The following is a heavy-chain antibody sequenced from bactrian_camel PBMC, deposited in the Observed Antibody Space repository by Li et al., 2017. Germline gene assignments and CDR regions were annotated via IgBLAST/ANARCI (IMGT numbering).Heavy chain of an antibody. CDR1: GFTFDEPA. CDR3: AVDSSFVTCD. CDR2: ISSDGTT. V-gene: IGHV3S60*01. Sequence: QVQLVESGVSSVQAGGSLRLSCTGSGFTFDEPAKRWYRQVPGNECELISSISSDGTTYYSDSVKGRFTISQGTAKTTVYLQMDNLKPEDTAVYYCAVDSSFVTCDGAQGTQVTVS. D-gene: IGHD7*01. J-gene: IGHJ4*01.